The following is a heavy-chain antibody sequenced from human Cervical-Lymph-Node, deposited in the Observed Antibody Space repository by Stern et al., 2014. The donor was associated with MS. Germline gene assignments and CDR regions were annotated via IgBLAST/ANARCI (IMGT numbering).Heavy chain of an antibody. D-gene: IGHD4-23*01. CDR2: IY. Sequence: QVQLQESGPGLVKPAETLSLTCTVSGGSIRRNYWSWIRQPPGKGLEWIGDIYYKSRVTISIDTSKNQFSLNLTSVTAADTAVYYCARDLATVGWFDPWGQGTLVTVSS. J-gene: IGHJ5*02. CDR1: GGSIRRNY. V-gene: IGHV4-59*01. CDR3: ARDLATVGWFDP.